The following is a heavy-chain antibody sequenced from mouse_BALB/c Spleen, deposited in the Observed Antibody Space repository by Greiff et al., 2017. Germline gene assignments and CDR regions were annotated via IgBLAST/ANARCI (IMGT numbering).Heavy chain of an antibody. Sequence: QVQLQQSGAELVKPGASVKMSCKASGYTFTSYWMHWVKQRPGHGLEWIGVIDPSDSYTSYNQKFKGKATLTVDTSSSTAYMQLSSLTSEDSAVYYCTAGKRRRFDDWGQGTTLTVSA. CDR3: TAGKRRRFDD. CDR2: IDPSDSYT. D-gene: IGHD2-12*01. J-gene: IGHJ2*01. V-gene: IGHV1S127*01. CDR1: GYTFTSYW.